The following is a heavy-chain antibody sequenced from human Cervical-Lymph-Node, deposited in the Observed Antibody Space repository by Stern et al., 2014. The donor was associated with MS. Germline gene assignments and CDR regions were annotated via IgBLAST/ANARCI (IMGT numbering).Heavy chain of an antibody. CDR1: GFTFSTYA. CDR3: ARGGRGVGLEY. V-gene: IGHV3-30-3*01. CDR2: VSYDGTQR. D-gene: IGHD3-10*01. Sequence: VQLGESGGGVVQPGRSLSLSCVASGFTFSTYAMHWVRQATGKGLEGVAFVSYDGTQRNSTDSVKARFTISRDNSKNTLYLHMNSLRDEDTAVYFCARGGRGVGLEYWGQGALVTVSS. J-gene: IGHJ4*02.